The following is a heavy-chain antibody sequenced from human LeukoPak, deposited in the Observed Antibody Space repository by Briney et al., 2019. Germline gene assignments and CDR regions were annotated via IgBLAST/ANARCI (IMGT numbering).Heavy chain of an antibody. Sequence: GGSLRLSCAASGFTFSTYAMHWVRQAPGKGLEWVAVISHDGSNQFYADSVKGRFTISRDSSKSTLYLQMNSLRAEDTAVYYCARVGSSTWARYFDYWGQGTLVTVSS. D-gene: IGHD2-15*01. V-gene: IGHV3-30-3*01. CDR3: ARVGSSTWARYFDY. J-gene: IGHJ4*02. CDR1: GFTFSTYA. CDR2: ISHDGSNQ.